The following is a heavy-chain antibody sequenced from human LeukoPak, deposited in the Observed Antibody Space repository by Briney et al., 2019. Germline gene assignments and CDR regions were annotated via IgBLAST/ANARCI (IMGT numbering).Heavy chain of an antibody. J-gene: IGHJ4*02. CDR1: GGSISNYY. V-gene: IGHV4-59*12. D-gene: IGHD3-10*01. Sequence: SETLSLTCTVSGGSISNYYLSWIRRPPRTGLDWIGYIYHSEGTWYNQSLTRQVTISVDRSKNQISLSLSSVTAADTAVYFCARAAVRGPIDYCGQGTLVTVSS. CDR2: IYHSEGT. CDR3: ARAAVRGPIDY.